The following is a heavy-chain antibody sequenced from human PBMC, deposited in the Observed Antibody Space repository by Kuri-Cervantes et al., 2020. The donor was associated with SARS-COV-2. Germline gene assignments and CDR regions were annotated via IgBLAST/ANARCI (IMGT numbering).Heavy chain of an antibody. CDR3: ARNFWSGYHYYYMGV. CDR2: ISSSTSYR. Sequence: GESLKISCAASGFTFSSYSMNWVRQAPGKGLEWVSGISSSTSYRNYADSVKGRFAISRDNAKSSLYLQMNSLRAEDTAVYYCARNFWSGYHYYYMGVWGKGTTVTVSS. D-gene: IGHD3-3*01. J-gene: IGHJ6*03. CDR1: GFTFSSYS. V-gene: IGHV3-21*01.